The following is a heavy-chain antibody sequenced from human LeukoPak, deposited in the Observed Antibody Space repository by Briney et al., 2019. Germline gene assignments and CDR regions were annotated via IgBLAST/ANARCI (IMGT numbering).Heavy chain of an antibody. CDR3: ASAASSSWYYFDY. D-gene: IGHD6-13*01. J-gene: IGHJ4*02. CDR2: ISGSGGST. Sequence: GGSLRLSCAASGFTFSSYAMSWVRQAPGKGLEWVSAISGSGGSTYYADSVKGRFTISRDNSKNTLYLQMNSLRAEDTAVHYCASAASSSWYYFDYWGQGTLVTVSS. V-gene: IGHV3-23*01. CDR1: GFTFSSYA.